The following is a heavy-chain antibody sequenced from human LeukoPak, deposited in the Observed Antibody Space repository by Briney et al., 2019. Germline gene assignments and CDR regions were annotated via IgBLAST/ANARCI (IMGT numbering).Heavy chain of an antibody. Sequence: SETLSLTCAVYGGSFSGYYWSWIRQPPGKGLEWIGEINHSGSTNYNPSLKSRVTTSVDTSKNQFSLKLSSVTAADTAVYYCARGPSIQLWSDPYYYYGMDVWGQGTTVTVSS. CDR2: INHSGST. V-gene: IGHV4-34*01. J-gene: IGHJ6*02. CDR3: ARGPSIQLWSDPYYYYGMDV. CDR1: GGSFSGYY. D-gene: IGHD5-18*01.